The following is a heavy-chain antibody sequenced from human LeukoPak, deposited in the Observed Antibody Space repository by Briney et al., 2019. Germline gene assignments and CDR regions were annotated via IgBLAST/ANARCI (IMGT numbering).Heavy chain of an antibody. CDR1: GFTVSTNY. V-gene: IGHV3-66*01. CDR2: IYSSGST. CDR3: ARDHRYAFDT. J-gene: IGHJ4*02. Sequence: PGGSLRLSCAASGFTVSTNYMSWVRQAPGKGLEWVSVIYSSGSTYYADSVKGRFTIFRDNSKNTLYLQMNSLRVEDTAVYYCARDHRYAFDTWGQGTLVTVSS. D-gene: IGHD5-12*01.